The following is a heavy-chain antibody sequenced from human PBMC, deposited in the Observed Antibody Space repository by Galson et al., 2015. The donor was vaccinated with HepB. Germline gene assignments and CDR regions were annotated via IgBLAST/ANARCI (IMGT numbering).Heavy chain of an antibody. D-gene: IGHD6-13*01. CDR1: GFTFTSSA. CDR2: IVVGSGNT. J-gene: IGHJ6*02. V-gene: IGHV1-58*01. CDR3: AAAAGHYYYYYGMDV. Sequence: SVKVSCKASGFTFTSSAVQWVRQARGQRLEWIGWIVVGSGNTNYAQKFQERVTITRDMSTSTAYMELSSLRSEDTAVYYCAAAAGHYYYYYGMDVWGQGTTVTVSS.